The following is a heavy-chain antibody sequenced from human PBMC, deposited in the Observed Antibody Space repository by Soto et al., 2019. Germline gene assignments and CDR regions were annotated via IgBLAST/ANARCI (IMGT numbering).Heavy chain of an antibody. CDR2: ISYSGNT. V-gene: IGHV4-59*01. D-gene: IGHD2-15*01. CDR3: AGLRGYAGSPIDY. J-gene: IGHJ4*02. CDR1: GGSIISGY. Sequence: SETLSLTCTVSGGSIISGYWSWIRQPPGKGLEWIGYISYSGNTNYNPSLKRRVTMSVDTPKNQFSLRLSSVTTADTAVYYCAGLRGYAGSPIDYWGQGTLVTVS.